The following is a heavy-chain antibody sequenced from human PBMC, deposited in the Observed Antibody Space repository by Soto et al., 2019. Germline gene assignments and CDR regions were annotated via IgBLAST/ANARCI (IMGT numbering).Heavy chain of an antibody. CDR3: ARGAVGPDP. J-gene: IGHJ5*02. Sequence: GGSLRLSWAASGLTFSSYWMHWVRQAPGKGLEWVSSISSSSSYIYYADSVKGRFTISRDNAKNSLYLQMNSLRAEDTAVYYCARGAVGPDPWGQGTLVTVSS. D-gene: IGHD6-13*01. V-gene: IGHV3-21*01. CDR2: ISSSSSYI. CDR1: GLTFSSYW.